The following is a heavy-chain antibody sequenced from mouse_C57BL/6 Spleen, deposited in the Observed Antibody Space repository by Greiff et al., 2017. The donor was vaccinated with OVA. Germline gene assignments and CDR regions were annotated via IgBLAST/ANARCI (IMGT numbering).Heavy chain of an antibody. Sequence: QVQLQQPGAELVKPGASVKLSCKASGYTFTSYWMHWVKQRPGQGLEWIGMIHPNSGSTNYNEKFKSKATLTVDKSSSTAYMQLSSLTSEDSAVYYCARTYYGNYEDYFDYWGQGTTLTVSS. V-gene: IGHV1-64*01. D-gene: IGHD2-10*01. J-gene: IGHJ2*01. CDR3: ARTYYGNYEDYFDY. CDR1: GYTFTSYW. CDR2: IHPNSGST.